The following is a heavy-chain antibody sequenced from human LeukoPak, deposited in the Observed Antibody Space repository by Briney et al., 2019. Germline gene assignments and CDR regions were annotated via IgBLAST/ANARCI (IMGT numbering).Heavy chain of an antibody. J-gene: IGHJ3*02. Sequence: ASVKVSCKASGYTFTSYGISWVRQAPGQGLEWMGWISAYNGNTNYAQKLQGRVTMTTDTSTSIAYMELRSLRSDDTAVYYCARGVYYDFWSGYWEKSVAFDIWGQGTMVTVSS. V-gene: IGHV1-18*01. D-gene: IGHD3-3*01. CDR2: ISAYNGNT. CDR1: GYTFTSYG. CDR3: ARGVYYDFWSGYWEKSVAFDI.